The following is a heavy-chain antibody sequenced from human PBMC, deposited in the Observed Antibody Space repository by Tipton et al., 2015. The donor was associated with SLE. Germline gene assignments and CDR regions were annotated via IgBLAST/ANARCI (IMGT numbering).Heavy chain of an antibody. CDR1: GGSISSGGYY. D-gene: IGHD1-14*01. CDR2: IYYSGST. Sequence: TLSLTCTVSGGSISSGGYYWSWIRQHPGKGLEWIGYIYYSGSTNYNPSLKSRVTISVDTSKNQFSLKLSSVTAADTAVYYCARYNVAPGAFDIWGQGTMVTVSS. V-gene: IGHV4-61*08. CDR3: ARYNVAPGAFDI. J-gene: IGHJ3*02.